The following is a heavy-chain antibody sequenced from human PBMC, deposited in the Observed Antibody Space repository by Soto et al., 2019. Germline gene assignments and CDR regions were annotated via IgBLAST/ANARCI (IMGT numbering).Heavy chain of an antibody. CDR3: ARVSGSYYYGMDV. CDR1: GGSISSSNW. J-gene: IGHJ6*02. CDR2: IYHSGST. Sequence: QVQLQESGPGLVKPSGTLSLTCAVSGGSISSSNWWSWVRQPPGKGLEWIGEIYHSGSTNYNPSRMSRVTISVDKSKNQFSLKLSSVTAADTAVYYCARVSGSYYYGMDVWGQGITVTVSS. D-gene: IGHD1-26*01. V-gene: IGHV4-4*02.